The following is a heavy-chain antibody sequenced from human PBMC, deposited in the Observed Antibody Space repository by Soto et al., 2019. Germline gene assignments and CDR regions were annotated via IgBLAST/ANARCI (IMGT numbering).Heavy chain of an antibody. J-gene: IGHJ6*02. CDR3: ARDPLIGTTHYGLDV. V-gene: IGHV3-74*01. D-gene: IGHD1-7*01. CDR2: INNDGSNT. Sequence: EVRLVESGGGLVQPGGSLRLSCAASGFTFSTYWMHWVRQPPGKGLVWVSRINNDGSNTAYADSVKGRFTISRDNAQSTLYLQMNSLRAEDTAVYYCARDPLIGTTHYGLDVWGQGTTVSVSS. CDR1: GFTFSTYW.